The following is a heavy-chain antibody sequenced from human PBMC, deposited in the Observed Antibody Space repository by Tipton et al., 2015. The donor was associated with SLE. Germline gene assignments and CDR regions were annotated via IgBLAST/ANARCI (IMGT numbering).Heavy chain of an antibody. J-gene: IGHJ6*03. Sequence: SLRLSCAASGFTFNNYAMNWVRQGAGKGLEWVSVIYSGGTTYYRDSVKGRFTISRENSKNTLYLQMSSLRAEDTAVYYCAKFGSNLSELVPTYYYFYYYMDVWGKGTAVTVSS. CDR3: AKFGSNLSELVPTYYYFYYYMDV. V-gene: IGHV3-23*03. D-gene: IGHD6-6*01. CDR2: IYSGGTT. CDR1: GFTFNNYA.